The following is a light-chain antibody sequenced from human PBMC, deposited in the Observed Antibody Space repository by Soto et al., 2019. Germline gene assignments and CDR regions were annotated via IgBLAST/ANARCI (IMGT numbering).Light chain of an antibody. CDR2: GES. J-gene: IGKJ2*01. V-gene: IGKV3D-15*01. Sequence: EIVMTQSPATLSVSPGERATLSCRASQSVSINLAWYQKKLGQAPTLLIYGESTRATGIPVRFSGSGSGTEFTLTINSVQSEDFAVYYCQQYNNWPFTFGQGTKLEIK. CDR1: QSVSIN. CDR3: QQYNNWPFT.